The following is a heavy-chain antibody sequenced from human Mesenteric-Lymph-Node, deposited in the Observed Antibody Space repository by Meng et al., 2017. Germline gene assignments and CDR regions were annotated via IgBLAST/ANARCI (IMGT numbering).Heavy chain of an antibody. CDR2: IIPIFGTA. CDR1: GGAISTYA. V-gene: IGHV1-69*06. Sequence: SVKVSCKASGGAISTYAINWVRQAPGQGLEWMGGIIPIFGTANYAQKFQGRVTITADKSTSTAYMELSSLRSEDTAVYYCAREGGSGDYYYGMDVWGQGTTVTVSS. CDR3: AREGGSGDYYYGMDV. D-gene: IGHD2-15*01. J-gene: IGHJ6*02.